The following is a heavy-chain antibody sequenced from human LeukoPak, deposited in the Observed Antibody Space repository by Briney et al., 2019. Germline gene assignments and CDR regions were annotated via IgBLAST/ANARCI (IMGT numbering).Heavy chain of an antibody. CDR1: GFTFSNYW. D-gene: IGHD5-12*01. CDR2: ISGDGSST. Sequence: GGSPRLSCAASGFTFSNYWMHWVRQGPGKGLVWVSRISGDGSSTNYADSVKGRFTISRDNAKNTLYLQMNSLRAEDTAVYYCAARFSGYVGYWGQGSLVTVSS. V-gene: IGHV3-74*01. J-gene: IGHJ4*02. CDR3: AARFSGYVGY.